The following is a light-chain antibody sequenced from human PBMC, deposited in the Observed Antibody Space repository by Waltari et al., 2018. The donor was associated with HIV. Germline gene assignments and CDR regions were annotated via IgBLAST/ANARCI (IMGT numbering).Light chain of an antibody. J-gene: IGLJ3*02. V-gene: IGLV1-51*01. Sequence: QSVLTQPPSVSAAPGQKVTISCSGSSSNIGSHYVSWYQHLPGTAPKLLIYPNVDRPSGIPDRFSGSRSGTSASLDITGLQTGDEADYHCGTWDSSLSTVVFGGGTKLTVL. CDR1: SSNIGSHY. CDR3: GTWDSSLSTVV. CDR2: PNV.